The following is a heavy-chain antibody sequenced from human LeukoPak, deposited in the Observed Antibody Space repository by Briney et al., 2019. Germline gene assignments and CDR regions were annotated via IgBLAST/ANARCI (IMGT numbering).Heavy chain of an antibody. Sequence: GGSLRLSCAASEFTFSSYEMNWVRQAPGKGLEWVAYISSSSTSKYYADSVKGRFTVSRDNAKNSLYLQMNSLRAEDTAVYYCASGPPAMVRGAPWFWGQGTLVTVSS. D-gene: IGHD3-10*01. CDR1: EFTFSSYE. CDR2: ISSSSTSK. V-gene: IGHV3-48*03. CDR3: ASGPPAMVRGAPWF. J-gene: IGHJ4*02.